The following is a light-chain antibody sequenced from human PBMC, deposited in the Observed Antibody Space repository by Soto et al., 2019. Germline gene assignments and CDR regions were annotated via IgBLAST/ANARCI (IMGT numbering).Light chain of an antibody. CDR2: DVT. CDR1: SNNVGGYNY. Sequence: QSALTQPRSVSGSPGQSVTISCTGASNNVGGYNYVSWYQHHPGKVPQLIIYDVTKRPSGVPDRCSGSKSGNTASLTISGIQVEDEADYYCCSYAGTYTWIFGGGTKLTVL. CDR3: CSYAGTYTWI. V-gene: IGLV2-11*01. J-gene: IGLJ2*01.